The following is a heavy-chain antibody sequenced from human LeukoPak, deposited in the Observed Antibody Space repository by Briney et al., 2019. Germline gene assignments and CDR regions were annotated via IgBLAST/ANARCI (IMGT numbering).Heavy chain of an antibody. CDR3: ARDGSGDSSGYYFDY. J-gene: IGHJ4*02. D-gene: IGHD3-22*01. CDR2: IIPIFGTA. Sequence: SVKVSCKASGDTFSSYAISWVRQAPGQGLEWMGGIIPIFGTANYAQKFQGGVTITADESTSTAYMELSSLRSEDTAVYYCARDGSGDSSGYYFDYWGQGTLVTVSS. CDR1: GDTFSSYA. V-gene: IGHV1-69*13.